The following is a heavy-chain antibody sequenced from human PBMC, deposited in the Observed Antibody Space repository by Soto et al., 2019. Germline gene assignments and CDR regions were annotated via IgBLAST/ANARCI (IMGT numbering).Heavy chain of an antibody. D-gene: IGHD2-15*01. CDR2: IYYSGST. J-gene: IGHJ4*02. CDR3: ARATAVVAATKAFDY. Sequence: QVQLQESGPGLVKPSQTLSLTCTVSGGSISSGGYYWSWIRQHPGKGLEWIGYIYYSGSTYYNPSLKSRVTISGDTSKNQFSLKLSSVTAADTAVYYCARATAVVAATKAFDYWGQGTLVTVSS. V-gene: IGHV4-31*03. CDR1: GGSISSGGYY.